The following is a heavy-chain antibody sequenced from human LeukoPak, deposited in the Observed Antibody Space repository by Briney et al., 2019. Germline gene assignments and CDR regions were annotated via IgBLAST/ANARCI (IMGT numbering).Heavy chain of an antibody. Sequence: ASVKVSCKASVGTFSSYAISWVRQAPGQGLEWMGGIIPTFGTANYAQKFQGRVTITTDESTSTAYMELSSLRSEDTAVYYCARENVDTYYYDSSGYHDAFDIWGQGTMVTVSS. CDR2: IIPTFGTA. D-gene: IGHD3-22*01. CDR3: ARENVDTYYYDSSGYHDAFDI. CDR1: VGTFSSYA. V-gene: IGHV1-69*05. J-gene: IGHJ3*02.